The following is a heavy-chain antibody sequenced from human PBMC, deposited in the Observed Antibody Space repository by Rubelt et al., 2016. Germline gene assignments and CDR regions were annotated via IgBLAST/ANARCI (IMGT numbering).Heavy chain of an antibody. CDR3: ARYSSGYWYYFDY. J-gene: IGHJ4*02. Sequence: QVQLQESGPGLVKPSETLSLTCTVSGGSISSYYWSWIRQPPGKGLEWIGYFYYCGGTDYNPSLKCRVTISVEQSKNQFALKLSFGTAADTAVYYCARYSSGYWYYFDYWGQGTLVTVSS. V-gene: IGHV4-59*08. CDR1: GGSISSYY. CDR2: FYYCGGT. D-gene: IGHD3-22*01.